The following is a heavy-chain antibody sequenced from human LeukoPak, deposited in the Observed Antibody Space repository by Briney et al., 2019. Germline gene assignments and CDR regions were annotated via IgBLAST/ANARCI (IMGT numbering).Heavy chain of an antibody. CDR1: GFTFSSYG. CDR3: AKDPSLLLWFGELQLNHLDY. D-gene: IGHD3-10*01. J-gene: IGHJ4*02. CDR2: LSYDGSNK. Sequence: GRSLRLSCAASGFTFSSYGMHWVRQAPGKGLEWVAVLSYDGSNKYYADSVKGRFTISRDNSKNTLYLQMNSLRAEDTAVYYCAKDPSLLLWFGELQLNHLDYWGQGTLVTVSS. V-gene: IGHV3-30*18.